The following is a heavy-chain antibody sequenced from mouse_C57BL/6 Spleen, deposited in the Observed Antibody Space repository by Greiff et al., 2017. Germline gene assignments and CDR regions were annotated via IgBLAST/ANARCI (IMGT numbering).Heavy chain of an antibody. D-gene: IGHD1-1*01. CDR1: GFTFTDYY. CDR3: ARDKGSSVGYWYFDV. V-gene: IGHV7-3*01. J-gene: IGHJ1*03. Sequence: EVKVVESGGGLVQPGGSLSLSCAASGFTFTDYYMSWVRQPPGKALEWLGFIRNKANGYTTEYSASVKGRFTISRDNSQSILYLQMNALRAEDSATYYCARDKGSSVGYWYFDVWGTGTTVTVSS. CDR2: IRNKANGYTT.